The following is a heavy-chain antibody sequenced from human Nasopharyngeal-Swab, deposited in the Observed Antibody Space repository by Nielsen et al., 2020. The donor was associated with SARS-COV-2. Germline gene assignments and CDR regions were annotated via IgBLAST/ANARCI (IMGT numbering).Heavy chain of an antibody. V-gene: IGHV3-30*18. J-gene: IGHJ3*02. CDR2: ISYDGSNK. CDR1: GFPFSSYV. D-gene: IGHD1-1*01. CDR3: AKGGGTTGTVGLDI. Sequence: GESLKISCAASGFPFSSYVMHWVRQAPGKGLEWVAVISYDGSNKYYADSVKGRFTISRDNSKNTLYLQMNSLRAEDTAVYYCAKGGGTTGTVGLDIWGQGTMVTVSS.